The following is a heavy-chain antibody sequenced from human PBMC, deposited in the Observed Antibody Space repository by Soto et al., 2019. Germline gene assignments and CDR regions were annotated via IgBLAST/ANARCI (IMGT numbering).Heavy chain of an antibody. V-gene: IGHV3-30*18. CDR3: AKDLDVVVVVTAPRSLDV. Sequence: QVQLVESGGGVVQPGRSLILSCAASGFTFDNYGLHWVRQAPGRGLDWVAVISSDGSKKFSADSVTGRFTISLDKSKNKLSLQMNTLSVEDTAVYYCAKDLDVVVVVTAPRSLDVLGQGTTVNVSS. D-gene: IGHD2-15*01. CDR1: GFTFDNYG. CDR2: ISSDGSKK. J-gene: IGHJ6*02.